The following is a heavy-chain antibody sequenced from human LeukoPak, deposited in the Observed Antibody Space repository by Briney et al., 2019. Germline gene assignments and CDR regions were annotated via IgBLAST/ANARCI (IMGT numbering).Heavy chain of an antibody. Sequence: SVKVSCKASGGTFSSYAISWVRQAPGQGLEWMGGIILIFGTASYAQKFQGRVTITAAESTSTASIELSSLRSEDTAVYYCASELAAFGVVNLGWGQGTLVTVSS. J-gene: IGHJ4*02. CDR2: IILIFGTA. V-gene: IGHV1-69*13. D-gene: IGHD3-3*01. CDR1: GGTFSSYA. CDR3: ASELAAFGVVNLG.